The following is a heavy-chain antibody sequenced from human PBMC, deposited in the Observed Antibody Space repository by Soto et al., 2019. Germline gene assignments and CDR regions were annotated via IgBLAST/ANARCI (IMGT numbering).Heavy chain of an antibody. CDR2: INGSSSTM. D-gene: IGHD2-15*01. V-gene: IGHV3-48*02. CDR3: ARGDRFRCSGDRCFSDGLFLS. CDR1: GFTFCIYS. J-gene: IGHJ5*02. Sequence: GGSLILSCAASGFTFCIYSMNWVRQAPGKGLEWISYINGSSSTMYYADSVKGRFIISRDNADNSLYLQMNSLRDADTAVYYCARGDRFRCSGDRCFSDGLFLSWGQGTLVTVSS.